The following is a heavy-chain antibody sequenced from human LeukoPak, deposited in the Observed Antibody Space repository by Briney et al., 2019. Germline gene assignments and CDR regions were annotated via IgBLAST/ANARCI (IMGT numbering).Heavy chain of an antibody. J-gene: IGHJ4*02. D-gene: IGHD3-3*01. CDR1: GGSISSGGYY. CDR2: IYYSGST. Sequence: SETMSLTCTVSGGSISSGGYYWSSIRQHPGKGLEWIGYIYYSGSTYYNPSLKSRVTISVDTSKNQFSLKLSSVTAADTAVYYCARGPYDFWSGYYTPTPGYFDYWGQGTLVTVSS. V-gene: IGHV4-31*03. CDR3: ARGPYDFWSGYYTPTPGYFDY.